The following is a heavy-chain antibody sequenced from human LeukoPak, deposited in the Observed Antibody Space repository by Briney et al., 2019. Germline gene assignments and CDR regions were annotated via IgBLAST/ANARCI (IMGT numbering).Heavy chain of an antibody. CDR2: IKQDGSEK. CDR3: ARLTAVSEIDY. Sequence: GGSLRLSCAASGFTYNGYWMSWVRQAPGKGLEWVANIKQDGSEKYYVDSVKGRFTISRDNAKNSLYLQMNSLRAEDTAVYYCARLTAVSEIDYWGQGTLVTVSS. D-gene: IGHD6-19*01. J-gene: IGHJ4*02. CDR1: GFTYNGYW. V-gene: IGHV3-7*01.